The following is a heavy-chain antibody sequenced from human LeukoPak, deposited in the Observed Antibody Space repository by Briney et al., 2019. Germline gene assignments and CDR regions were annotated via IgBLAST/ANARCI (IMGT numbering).Heavy chain of an antibody. J-gene: IGHJ4*02. CDR2: ISYDGSNK. CDR1: GFTFSSYG. CDR3: ARSLPYGTTWYGRSDF. D-gene: IGHD6-13*01. Sequence: PGRSLRLSCAASGFTFSSYGMHWVRQAPGKGLEWVAVISYDGSNKYYADSVKGRFTISRDNSKNTLYLQMNSLRAEDTAIYYCARSLPYGTTWYGRSDFWGQGTLVTVSS. V-gene: IGHV3-30*03.